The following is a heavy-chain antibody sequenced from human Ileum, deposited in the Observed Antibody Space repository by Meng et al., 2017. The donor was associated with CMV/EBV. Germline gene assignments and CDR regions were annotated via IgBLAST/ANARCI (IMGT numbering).Heavy chain of an antibody. Sequence: QVQVQQWGPGLLKPSETRSLTCAVFGGSFTGYYWSWFRQSPGKGLEWIGEITHSGRTSYNLSLKSRVTISVDMSKYQFSLKLTSVTAADTAIYYCARGLASGWPDYWGQGTLVTVSS. V-gene: IGHV4-34*01. D-gene: IGHD3-10*01. CDR2: ITHSGRT. J-gene: IGHJ4*02. CDR3: ARGLASGWPDY. CDR1: GGSFTGYY.